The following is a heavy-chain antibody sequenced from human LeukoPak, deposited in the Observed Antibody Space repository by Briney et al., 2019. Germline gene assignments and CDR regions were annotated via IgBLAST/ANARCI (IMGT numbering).Heavy chain of an antibody. D-gene: IGHD6-6*01. CDR2: IFYLGST. CDR1: GGSISSGNYY. Sequence: SQTLSLTCTVSGGSISSGNYYWSWIRQPPGKGLEWIGYIFYLGSTYYNPSLRSRVSISVNTFQNQFSLNLNSVTAADTAVYYCARGGAARLHFQNWGQGTLVTVSS. CDR3: ARGGAARLHFQN. V-gene: IGHV4-30-4*01. J-gene: IGHJ1*01.